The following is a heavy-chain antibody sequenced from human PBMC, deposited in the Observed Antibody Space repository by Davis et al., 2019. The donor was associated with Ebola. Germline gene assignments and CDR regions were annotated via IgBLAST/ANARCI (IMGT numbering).Heavy chain of an antibody. D-gene: IGHD6-6*01. CDR3: ARDADSSSFYYYGMDV. Sequence: GGSLRLSCAASGFPFSNYWMTWVRQASGKGPEWVALINKDGSQKNYLDSVKGRFTISRDNAKNSLYLDMNRLRADDTAVYYCARDADSSSFYYYGMDVWGQGTTVTVSS. J-gene: IGHJ6*02. CDR2: INKDGSQK. V-gene: IGHV3-7*01. CDR1: GFPFSNYW.